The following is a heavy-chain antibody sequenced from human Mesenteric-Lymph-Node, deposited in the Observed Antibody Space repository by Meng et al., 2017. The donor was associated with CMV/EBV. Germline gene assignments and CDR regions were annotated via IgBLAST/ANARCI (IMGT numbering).Heavy chain of an antibody. V-gene: IGHV3-30*02. J-gene: IGHJ4*02. D-gene: IGHD3-3*01. CDR1: GFTFSISG. Sequence: GESLKISCAASGFTFSISGMHWVRQAPGEGLEWVALIRSDGSDEYYGDTVKGRFTISRDNSKNTLFLQMNSLRAEDTAVYYCAKDKGFRYLEWSSVRGQGTLVTVSS. CDR3: AKDKGFRYLEWSSV. CDR2: IRSDGSDE.